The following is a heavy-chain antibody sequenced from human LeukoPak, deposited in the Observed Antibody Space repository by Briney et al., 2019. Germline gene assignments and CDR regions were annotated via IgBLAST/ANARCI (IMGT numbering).Heavy chain of an antibody. J-gene: IGHJ4*02. Sequence: ASVKVSCKASGYTFTGYYMHWVRQAPGQGLEWMGWINPNSGGTHYAQKFQDRVTMTRDTSISTVYMELSSLRSDDTAVYYCARAGMATITFDYWGQGSLVTVSS. CDR3: ARAGMATITFDY. CDR2: INPNSGGT. D-gene: IGHD5-24*01. CDR1: GYTFTGYY. V-gene: IGHV1-2*02.